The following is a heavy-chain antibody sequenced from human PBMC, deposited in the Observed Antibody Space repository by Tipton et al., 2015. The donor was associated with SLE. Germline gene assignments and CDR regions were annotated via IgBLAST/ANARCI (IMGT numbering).Heavy chain of an antibody. V-gene: IGHV4-4*02. J-gene: IGHJ6*02. CDR2: IHHRGST. CDR1: GDSITSITRTNW. CDR3: ARWIPLTGINV. Sequence: SLRLSCTVSGDSITSITRTNWWSWVRQPPGKGLEYIGEIHHRGSTNYKSSLRGRVTISVDKSKNQFSLKLTSVTAADTAVYYCARWIPLTGINVWGQGATVTVSS. D-gene: IGHD5-18*01.